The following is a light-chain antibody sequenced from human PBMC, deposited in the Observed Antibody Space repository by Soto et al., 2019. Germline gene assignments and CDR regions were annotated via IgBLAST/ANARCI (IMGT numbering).Light chain of an antibody. CDR2: YDD. CDR1: SSNIGNNA. Sequence: QSVLTQPPSVSEAPRQRVTISCSGISSNIGNNAVNWYQQLPGKAPKLLIYYDDLLPSGVSDRFSGSKSGTSASLAISGLQSEEEVDYYCAAWDDSLNGYVFGTGTKVTVL. J-gene: IGLJ1*01. CDR3: AAWDDSLNGYV. V-gene: IGLV1-36*01.